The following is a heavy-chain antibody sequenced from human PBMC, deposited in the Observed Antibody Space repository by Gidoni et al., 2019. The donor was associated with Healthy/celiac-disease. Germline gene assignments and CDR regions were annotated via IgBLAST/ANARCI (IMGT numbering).Heavy chain of an antibody. D-gene: IGHD2-2*02. J-gene: IGHJ4*02. Sequence: EVQLVESGGGLVQPGRSLRLSCAASGFTFDDYAMHWVRQAPGKGLEWVSGSSWKSGSIGYADSVKGRFTISRDNAKNSLYLQMNSLRAEDTALYYCAKGHLPAAIVPVDYWGQGTLVTVSS. CDR3: AKGHLPAAIVPVDY. CDR1: GFTFDDYA. V-gene: IGHV3-9*01. CDR2: SSWKSGSI.